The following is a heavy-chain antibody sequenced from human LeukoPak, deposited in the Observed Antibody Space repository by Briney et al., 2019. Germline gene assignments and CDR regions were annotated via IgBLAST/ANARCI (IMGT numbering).Heavy chain of an antibody. D-gene: IGHD5-18*01. CDR2: IYYSGST. Sequence: SETLSLTCTVSGGSISSYYWSWIRQPPGRGLEWIGYIYYSGSTNYNPSLKSRVTISVDTSKNQFSLKLSSVTAADTAVYYCARVRPDTAMSYDYWGQGTLVTVSS. J-gene: IGHJ4*02. CDR1: GGSISSYY. V-gene: IGHV4-59*01. CDR3: ARVRPDTAMSYDY.